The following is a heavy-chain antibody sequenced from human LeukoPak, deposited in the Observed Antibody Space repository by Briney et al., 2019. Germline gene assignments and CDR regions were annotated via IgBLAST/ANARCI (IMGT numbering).Heavy chain of an antibody. J-gene: IGHJ6*03. V-gene: IGHV3-33*06. CDR3: AKESGPYDYVWGSYRLTYYYYYYMDV. CDR1: GFTFSSYG. Sequence: PGRSLRLSCAASGFTFSSYGMHWVRQAPGKGLEWVAVIWYDGSNKYYADSVKGRFTISRDNSKNTLYLQMNSLRAEGTAVYYCAKESGPYDYVWGSYRLTYYYYYYMDVWGKGTTVTVSS. D-gene: IGHD3-16*01. CDR2: IWYDGSNK.